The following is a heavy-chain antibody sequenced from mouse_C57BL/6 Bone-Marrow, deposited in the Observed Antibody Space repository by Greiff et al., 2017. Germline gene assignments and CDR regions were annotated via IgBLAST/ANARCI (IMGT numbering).Heavy chain of an antibody. Sequence: DVMLVESGGGLVQPGGSLKLSCAASGFTFSDYYMYWVRQTPEKRLEWVAYISNGGGSTYYPDTVKGRFTIFRDNAKNTLYLQMSRLKSEDTAMYYCARQGVTHYYAMDYWGQGTSVTVSS. CDR2: ISNGGGST. CDR1: GFTFSDYY. J-gene: IGHJ4*01. D-gene: IGHD2-2*01. CDR3: ARQGVTHYYAMDY. V-gene: IGHV5-12*01.